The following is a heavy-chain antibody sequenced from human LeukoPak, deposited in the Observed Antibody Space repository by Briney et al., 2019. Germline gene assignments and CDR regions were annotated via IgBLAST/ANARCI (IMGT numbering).Heavy chain of an antibody. CDR1: GGSLSSYY. D-gene: IGHD2-21*02. V-gene: IGHV4-59*01. J-gene: IGHJ4*02. CDR2: IYSSGST. CDR3: ARDVYCGGDCSYFDS. Sequence: SSETLSLTCTVSGGSLSSYYWSWTRQPPGKGLEWIGYIYSSGSTNYNPSLKSRVTLSLDTSRNQFSLKLTPVTAADTAVYYCARDVYCGGDCSYFDSWGQGTLVTVSS.